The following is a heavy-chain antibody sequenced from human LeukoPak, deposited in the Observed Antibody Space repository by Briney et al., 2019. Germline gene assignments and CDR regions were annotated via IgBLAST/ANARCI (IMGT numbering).Heavy chain of an antibody. CDR2: IIPIFGTA. Sequence: SVKVSCKASGYTFTSYAISWVRQAPGQGLEWMGGIIPIFGTANYAQKFQGRVTITADKSTSTAYMELSSLRSEDTAVYYCASMVATGYFDYWGQGTLVTVSS. CDR1: GYTFTSYA. V-gene: IGHV1-69*06. CDR3: ASMVATGYFDY. D-gene: IGHD5-12*01. J-gene: IGHJ4*02.